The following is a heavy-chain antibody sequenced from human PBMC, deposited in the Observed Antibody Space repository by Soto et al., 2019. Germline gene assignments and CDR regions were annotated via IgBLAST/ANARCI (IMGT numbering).Heavy chain of an antibody. J-gene: IGHJ3*02. V-gene: IGHV3-7*05. CDR1: GFTFSDDW. Sequence: EVQLVESGGGLVQPGESLRLSCAASGFTFSDDWMTWVRQAPGKGLEWVANIKRDESKKSYVDAVRGRFTISRDNAKNTRYLQMDSLRADDTAMYCCARDVPLGNGPYYLDAFKMWGQGTMVTVSS. CDR2: IKRDESKK. D-gene: IGHD3-22*01. CDR3: ARDVPLGNGPYYLDAFKM.